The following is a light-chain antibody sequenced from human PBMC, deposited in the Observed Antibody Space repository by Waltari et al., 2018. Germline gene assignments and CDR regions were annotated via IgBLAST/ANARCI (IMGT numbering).Light chain of an antibody. CDR2: VNSDGSH. CDR3: QTGGHGTWV. J-gene: IGLJ3*02. Sequence: QLVLTQSPSASPSLGASVKLTCTLSSGHSSNVIAWLQQQPEKGPRYLMTVNSDGSHSKGDKIPDRFSGSSSGAEHYLTISSLQSEDEADYYCQTGGHGTWVFGGGTKLTVL. CDR1: SGHSSNV. V-gene: IGLV4-69*01.